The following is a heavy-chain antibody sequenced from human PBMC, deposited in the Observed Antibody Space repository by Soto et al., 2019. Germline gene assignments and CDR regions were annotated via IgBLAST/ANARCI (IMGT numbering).Heavy chain of an antibody. CDR3: ARGLGYSRHNWFDP. CDR2: IYSGGST. Sequence: VQLVESGGALVQPGGSLRLSCAASGFTVSSNSMSWVRQAPGKGLEWVSFIYSGGSTYYADSVKGRFTISRHNSKNTLYLQMNSLRAEDTAVYYCARGLGYSRHNWFDPWGQGTLVTVSS. V-gene: IGHV3-53*04. CDR1: GFTVSSNS. J-gene: IGHJ5*02. D-gene: IGHD6-13*01.